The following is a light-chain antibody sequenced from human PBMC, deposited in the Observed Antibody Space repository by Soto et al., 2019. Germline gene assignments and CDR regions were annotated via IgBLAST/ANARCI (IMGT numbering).Light chain of an antibody. Sequence: IQMTQSPSTLSASVGERFTITCRASQSISSWLAWYQQKPGKAPKLLIYDASSLESGVPSRFSGSGSGTEFTLTISSLQPDDFATYYCQQYYSDWTFGQGTKVDI. J-gene: IGKJ1*01. CDR3: QQYYSDWT. CDR2: DAS. V-gene: IGKV1-5*01. CDR1: QSISSW.